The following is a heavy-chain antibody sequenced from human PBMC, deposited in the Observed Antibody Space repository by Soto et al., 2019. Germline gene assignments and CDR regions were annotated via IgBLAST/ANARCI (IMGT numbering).Heavy chain of an antibody. J-gene: IGHJ6*02. CDR3: AASRGFYEAMDA. V-gene: IGHV1-69*01. D-gene: IGHD3-22*01. Sequence: QVQLVQSGAEVKKPGSSVKVSCTASGGAFRNYAVSWVRQAPGQGLEWLGAVMPTFGAGVYAQKFQGRLKIFADESTNPAYLNVSSRTFADAAIYYCAASRGFYEAMDAWGQGTTLTVSS. CDR1: GGAFRNYA. CDR2: VMPTFGAG.